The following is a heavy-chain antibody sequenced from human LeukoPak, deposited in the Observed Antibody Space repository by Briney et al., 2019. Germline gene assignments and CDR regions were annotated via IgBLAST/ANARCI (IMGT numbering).Heavy chain of an antibody. CDR1: GFTVSNIY. Sequence: PGGSLRLSCAASGFTVSNIYMSWVRQAPGTGLEWVSIIHSGGITHYADSVKGRFTISRDNSKNTLYLQMNSLRAEDTAVYYCAKDGFDYYDSSGYYYFNYWGQGTLVTVSS. D-gene: IGHD3-22*01. CDR3: AKDGFDYYDSSGYYYFNY. V-gene: IGHV3-53*01. J-gene: IGHJ4*02. CDR2: IHSGGIT.